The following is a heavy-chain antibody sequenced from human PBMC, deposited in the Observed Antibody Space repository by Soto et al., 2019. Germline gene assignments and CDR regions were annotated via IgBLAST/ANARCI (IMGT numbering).Heavy chain of an antibody. Sequence: GGSLRLSCAASGFTVSSNYMSWVRQAPGKGLEWVSVIYSGGSTYYADSVKGRFTISRDNSKNTLYLQMNSLRAEDTAVYYCARDSEVRDDKKSYYYYYYMDVWGKGTTVTVSS. J-gene: IGHJ6*03. CDR1: GFTVSSNY. D-gene: IGHD3-10*01. CDR3: ARDSEVRDDKKSYYYYYYMDV. V-gene: IGHV3-66*01. CDR2: IYSGGST.